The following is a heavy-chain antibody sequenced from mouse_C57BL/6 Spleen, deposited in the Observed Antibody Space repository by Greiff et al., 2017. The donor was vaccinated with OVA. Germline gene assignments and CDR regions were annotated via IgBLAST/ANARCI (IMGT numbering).Heavy chain of an antibody. D-gene: IGHD1-1*01. J-gene: IGHJ2*01. V-gene: IGHV1-18*01. CDR1: GYTFTDYN. CDR2: INPNNGGT. CDR3: ARAYGSSYHFDY. Sequence: EVKLEESGPELVKPGASVKIPCKASGYTFTDYNMDWVKQSHGKSLEWIGDINPNNGGTIYNQKFKGKATLTVDKSSSTAYMELRSLTSEDTAVYYCARAYGSSYHFDYWGQGTTLTVSS.